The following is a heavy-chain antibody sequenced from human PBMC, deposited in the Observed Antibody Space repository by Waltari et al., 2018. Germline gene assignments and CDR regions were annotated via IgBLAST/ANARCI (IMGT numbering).Heavy chain of an antibody. V-gene: IGHV3-7*01. J-gene: IGHJ4*02. CDR1: GFTFSSYW. Sequence: EVQLVESGGGLVQPGGSLSLSCAASGFTFSSYWMSWVRQAPGKGLEWVANIKQDGSEKYYVDSVKGRFTIARDNAKNSLYLQMNSLRGEDTAVYYCARESAPSDFWGQGTLVTVSS. CDR2: IKQDGSEK. CDR3: ARESAPSDF.